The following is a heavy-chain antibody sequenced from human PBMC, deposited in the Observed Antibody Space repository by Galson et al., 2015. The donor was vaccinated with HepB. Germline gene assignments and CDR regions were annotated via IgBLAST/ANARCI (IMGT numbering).Heavy chain of an antibody. D-gene: IGHD3-10*01. V-gene: IGHV3-30*02. CDR2: IRYDGSNK. J-gene: IGHJ6*02. Sequence: SLRLSCAASGFTFSSYGMNWVRQAPGKGLEWVAFIRYDGSNKYYADSVKGRFTISRDNSKNTLYQQMTSLRAGDTAVYYCAKTLTPSMVRGVIVYYYYGMDVWGQGTTVTVSS. CDR3: AKTLTPSMVRGVIVYYYYGMDV. CDR1: GFTFSSYG.